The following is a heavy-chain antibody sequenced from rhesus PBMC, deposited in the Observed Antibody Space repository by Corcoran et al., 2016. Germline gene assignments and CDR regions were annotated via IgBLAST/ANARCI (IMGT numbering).Heavy chain of an antibody. CDR1: GASISSYW. CDR2: INVKSGGT. D-gene: IGHD2-33*01. Sequence: QVQLQESGPGLVKPAETLSLNCAVSGASISSYWWTWIRQPPGKGLEWIGAINVKSGGTHANPSLKSRVTITKYACKDQFSLKLSSVTAAVAAVLYCARDNSVVITFNPHRFDVWGPGVLVTVSS. CDR3: ARDNSVVITFNPHRFDV. V-gene: IGHV4-80*01. J-gene: IGHJ5-1*01.